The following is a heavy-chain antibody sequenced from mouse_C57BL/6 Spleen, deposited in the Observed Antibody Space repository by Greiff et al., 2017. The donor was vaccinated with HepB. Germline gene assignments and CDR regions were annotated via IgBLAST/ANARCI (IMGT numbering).Heavy chain of an antibody. D-gene: IGHD2-4*01. CDR3: ARLYYDSY. CDR1: GFTFSSYG. CDR2: ISSGGSYT. V-gene: IGHV5-6*01. Sequence: EVNVVESGGDLVKPGGSLKLSCAASGFTFSSYGMSWVRQTPDKRLEWVATISSGGSYTYYPDSVKGRFTISRDNAKNTLYLQMSSLKSEDTAMYYCARLYYDSYWGQGTTLTVSS. J-gene: IGHJ2*01.